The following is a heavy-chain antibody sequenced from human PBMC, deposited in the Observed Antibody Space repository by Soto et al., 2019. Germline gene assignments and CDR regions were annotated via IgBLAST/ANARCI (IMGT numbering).Heavy chain of an antibody. Sequence: PGGSLRLSCAASGFTFSSYAMSWVRQAPGKGLEWVSAISGSGGSTYYADSVKGRFTISRDNSKNTLYLQMNSLRAEDTAVYYCANPVESSGWPEQGYWGQGTLVTVSS. CDR3: ANPVESSGWPEQGY. CDR1: GFTFSSYA. J-gene: IGHJ4*02. CDR2: ISGSGGST. D-gene: IGHD6-19*01. V-gene: IGHV3-23*01.